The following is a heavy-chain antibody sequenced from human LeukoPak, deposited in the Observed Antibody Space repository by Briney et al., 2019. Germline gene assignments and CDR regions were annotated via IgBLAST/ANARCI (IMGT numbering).Heavy chain of an antibody. CDR2: TYYRSKWYQ. J-gene: IGHJ4*02. CDR3: VRDTGFDFDY. V-gene: IGHV6-1*01. D-gene: IGHD5-12*01. Sequence: SQTLSLTCAISGDSVFSNTAAWNWIRQSPSRGLVWLGRTYYRSKWYQDYAVSVKSRITISPYTSKNQFSLQLKSMTPEDTAVYYCVRDTGFDFDYWGQGTLVTVSS. CDR1: GDSVFSNTAA.